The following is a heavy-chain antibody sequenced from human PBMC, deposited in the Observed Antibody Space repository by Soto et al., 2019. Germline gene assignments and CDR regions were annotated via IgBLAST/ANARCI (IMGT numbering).Heavy chain of an antibody. V-gene: IGHV1-46*01. Sequence: QVQLVQSGAEVKETGTSVKVSCKASGYTFSSYFMHWVRQAPGRGLEWMGMVNPSGGGTSYTQKFQGRATMTRDTSTSTVYMELSSLRTEDTAFYYCTRDASSRGVNSDAFDIWGQGPMVTVSS. J-gene: IGHJ3*02. CDR2: VNPSGGGT. CDR3: TRDASSRGVNSDAFDI. CDR1: GYTFSSYF. D-gene: IGHD3-10*01.